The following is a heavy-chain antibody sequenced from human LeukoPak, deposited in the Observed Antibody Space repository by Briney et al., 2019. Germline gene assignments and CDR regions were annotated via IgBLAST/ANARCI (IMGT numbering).Heavy chain of an antibody. D-gene: IGHD3-3*01. Sequence: PGGSLRLSCAACGFIFTNYFMSWVRQAPGKGLEWVASIKHDGSEKYYVDSVRGRFTISRDNTKNSLYLQMSSLRAEDTAVYYCATDRGWRTSGYYLYYFEYWGQGTLVTFSS. J-gene: IGHJ4*02. CDR3: ATDRGWRTSGYYLYYFEY. V-gene: IGHV3-7*01. CDR2: IKHDGSEK. CDR1: GFIFTNYF.